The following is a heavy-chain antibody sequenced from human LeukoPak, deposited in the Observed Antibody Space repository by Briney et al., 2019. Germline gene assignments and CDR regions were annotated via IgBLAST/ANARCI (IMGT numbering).Heavy chain of an antibody. CDR3: ARIMGATPYYYYGMDV. J-gene: IGHJ6*02. CDR1: GGSISSYY. D-gene: IGHD1-26*01. Sequence: PSETLSLTCTVSGGSISSYYWSWIRQPPGKGLEWIGYIYYSGSTNYNPSLKGRVTISVDTSKNQFSLKLSSVTAADTAVYYCARIMGATPYYYYGMDVWGQGTTVTVSS. CDR2: IYYSGST. V-gene: IGHV4-59*01.